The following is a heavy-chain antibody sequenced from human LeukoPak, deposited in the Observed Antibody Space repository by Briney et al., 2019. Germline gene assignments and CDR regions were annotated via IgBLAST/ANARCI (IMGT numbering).Heavy chain of an antibody. J-gene: IGHJ4*02. CDR3: AREERGYSFHY. CDR1: GFTFSSYG. V-gene: IGHV3-33*01. D-gene: IGHD5-18*01. Sequence: GVSLRLSCAASGFTFSSYGMHWVRQAPGKGLEWVAVIWYDGSNKYYADSVKGRFTISRDNSKNTLYLQMNSLRAEDTAVYYCAREERGYSFHYWGQGTLVTVSS. CDR2: IWYDGSNK.